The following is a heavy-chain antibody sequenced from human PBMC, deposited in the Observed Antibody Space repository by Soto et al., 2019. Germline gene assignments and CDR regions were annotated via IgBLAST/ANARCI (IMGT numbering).Heavy chain of an antibody. V-gene: IGHV4-31*03. D-gene: IGHD3-10*01. CDR1: GDSITSGGYY. CDR2: VYHSGST. CDR3: ARDRITRSTWLDP. J-gene: IGHJ5*02. Sequence: PSETLSLTCTVSGDSITSGGYYWTWIRQHPGKGLEWIGYVYHSGSTYYNPSLKSRLTISVDTSKNQFSLKLTSVTAADTAVYFCARDRITRSTWLDPWGPGTLVTVSS.